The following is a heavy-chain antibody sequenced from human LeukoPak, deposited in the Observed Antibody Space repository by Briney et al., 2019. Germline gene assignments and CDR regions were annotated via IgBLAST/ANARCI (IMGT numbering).Heavy chain of an antibody. Sequence: PGGSLRLSCAASGFTFSSYAMTWVRQAQGRGLEWVSAIGGDDGLTYYADSVQGRFTISRDNFKNTLYLQMNSLRAEDTAVYYCAKDLAPGIKRAFFDYWGQGTLVTVSS. CDR3: AKDLAPGIKRAFFDY. CDR1: GFTFSSYA. CDR2: IGGDDGLT. J-gene: IGHJ4*02. D-gene: IGHD6-13*01. V-gene: IGHV3-23*01.